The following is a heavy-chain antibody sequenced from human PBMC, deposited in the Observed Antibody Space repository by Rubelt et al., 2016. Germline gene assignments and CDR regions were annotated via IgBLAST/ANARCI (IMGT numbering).Heavy chain of an antibody. CDR1: GGSFSGYY. CDR3: ASATVDDPYYFDY. Sequence: QVQLQQWGAGLLKPSETLSLTCAVYGGSFSGYYWSWIRQPPGKGLDGIGEINHSGRPNYNPSLRGGVPRSVETSKNQCSLKLGSVTAADTAVYYCASATVDDPYYFDYWGQGTLVTVSS. J-gene: IGHJ4*02. D-gene: IGHD4-23*01. CDR2: INHSGRP. V-gene: IGHV4-34*01.